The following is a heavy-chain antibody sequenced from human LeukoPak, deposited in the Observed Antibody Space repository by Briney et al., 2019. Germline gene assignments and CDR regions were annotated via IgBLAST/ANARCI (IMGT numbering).Heavy chain of an antibody. D-gene: IGHD6-13*01. CDR3: ASRIAAAGTGAFDI. CDR2: IYPDDSDT. J-gene: IGHJ3*02. Sequence: GESLKISCKGSGYSFTNYWIGWVRQMPGKGLECMGIIYPDDSDTRYSPSFQGQVTISADNSISTAYLQWSSLKASDTAMYYCASRIAAAGTGAFDIWGQGTMVTVSS. CDR1: GYSFTNYW. V-gene: IGHV5-51*01.